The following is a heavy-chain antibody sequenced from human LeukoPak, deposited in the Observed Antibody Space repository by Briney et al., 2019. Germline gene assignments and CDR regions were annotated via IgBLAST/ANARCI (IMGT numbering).Heavy chain of an antibody. CDR2: IYHSGST. Sequence: SETLSLTCPVSGGSISSGGYYWSWIRQPPGKGLEWIGYIYHSGSTYYNPSLKSRVTISVDRSKNQFSLKLSSVTAADTAVYYCARDLMLDQQRGLAFDIWGQGTMVTVSS. CDR1: GGSISSGGYY. J-gene: IGHJ3*02. CDR3: ARDLMLDQQRGLAFDI. D-gene: IGHD1/OR15-1a*01. V-gene: IGHV4-30-2*01.